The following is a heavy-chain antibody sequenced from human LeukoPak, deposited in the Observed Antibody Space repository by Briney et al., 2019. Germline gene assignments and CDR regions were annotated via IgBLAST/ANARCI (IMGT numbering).Heavy chain of an antibody. CDR3: ARDRVAYYDSSGYYRYFDY. J-gene: IGHJ4*02. Sequence: SETLSLTCTASGGSISSGDYYWSWIRQPPGKGLEWIGYIYYSGSTYYNPSLKSRVTISVDTSKNQFSLKLSSVTAADTAVYYCARDRVAYYDSSGYYRYFDYWGQGTLITVSS. CDR1: GGSISSGDYY. V-gene: IGHV4-30-4*01. CDR2: IYYSGST. D-gene: IGHD3-22*01.